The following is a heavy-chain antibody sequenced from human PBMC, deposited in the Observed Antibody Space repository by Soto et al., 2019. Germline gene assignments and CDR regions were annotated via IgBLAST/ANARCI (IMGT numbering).Heavy chain of an antibody. Sequence: QVQLVQSGAEVKKPGASVKVSCKASGYTFSNDAITWVRQAPGQGLEWRGWVSAYNGNTNYAQKFKGRVTMNTDTSTSTAYMEIRSLRYDDTAVYFCARASRYYWNYMMYWGQGPLVTVSS. CDR2: VSAYNGNT. J-gene: IGHJ4*02. V-gene: IGHV1-18*01. CDR1: GYTFSNDA. D-gene: IGHD1-7*01. CDR3: ARASRYYWNYMMY.